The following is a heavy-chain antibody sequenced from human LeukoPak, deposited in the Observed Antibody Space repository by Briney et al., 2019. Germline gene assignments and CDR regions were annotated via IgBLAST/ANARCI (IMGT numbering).Heavy chain of an antibody. CDR1: GFTFTSYA. D-gene: IGHD1-26*01. Sequence: GGSLRLSCAASGFTFTSYAMSWVRQAPGKGLEWVSGISGSGGTTYYADSVKGRFTISRVNSKNTLYLQMNSLRAEDTAVYYCAKDVGRRYSGSYLEVYWGQGTLVTVSS. CDR3: AKDVGRRYSGSYLEVY. J-gene: IGHJ4*02. CDR2: ISGSGGTT. V-gene: IGHV3-23*01.